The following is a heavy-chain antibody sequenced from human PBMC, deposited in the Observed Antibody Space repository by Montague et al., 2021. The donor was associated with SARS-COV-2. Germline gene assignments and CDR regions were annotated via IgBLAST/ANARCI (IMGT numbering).Heavy chain of an antibody. CDR1: GGSISSYY. Sequence: SETLSLTCTVSGGSISSYYWNCIRQSPGKGLEWIGYINYSGSTNYNPSLKSRVTISVDTSKNQLSLNLSPVTAADTAVYYSVRRGVVVIPAVVEYYYGMDVWGQGTTVTVSS. J-gene: IGHJ6*02. CDR2: INYSGST. V-gene: IGHV4-59*01. CDR3: VRRGVVVIPAVVEYYYGMDV. D-gene: IGHD2-2*01.